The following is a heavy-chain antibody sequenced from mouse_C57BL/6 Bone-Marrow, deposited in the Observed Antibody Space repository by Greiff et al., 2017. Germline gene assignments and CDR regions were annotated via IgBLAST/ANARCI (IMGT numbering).Heavy chain of an antibody. J-gene: IGHJ4*01. CDR3: ARDSSYGFPYYYAMDY. D-gene: IGHD2-10*01. V-gene: IGHV5-4*01. CDR1: GFTFSSYA. Sequence: EVMLVESGGGLVKPGGSLKLSCAASGFTFSSYALSWFRRTPEKRMEWVATISDGGSSTYHPDNVKGRFTISRDNAKNNLYLQMSHLKSEDTAMYYCARDSSYGFPYYYAMDYWGQGTSVTVSS. CDR2: ISDGGSST.